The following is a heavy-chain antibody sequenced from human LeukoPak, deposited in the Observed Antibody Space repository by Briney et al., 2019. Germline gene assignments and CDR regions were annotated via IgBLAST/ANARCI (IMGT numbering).Heavy chain of an antibody. CDR3: ARGIRPDWVSPIDY. J-gene: IGHJ4*02. CDR2: IYYSGST. D-gene: IGHD3/OR15-3a*01. V-gene: IGHV4-61*01. CDR1: GGSVSSGSYY. Sequence: PSETLSLTCTVSGGSVSSGSYYWSWIRQPPGKGLEWIGYIYYSGSTNYNPSLKSRVTISVDTSKNQFSLKLSSVTAADTAVYYCARGIRPDWVSPIDYWGQGTLVTVSS.